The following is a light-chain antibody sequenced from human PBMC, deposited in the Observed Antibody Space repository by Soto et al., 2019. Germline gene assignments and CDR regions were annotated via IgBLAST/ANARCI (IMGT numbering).Light chain of an antibody. CDR3: QAYDSSLSGFV. J-gene: IGLJ1*01. CDR2: GNN. Sequence: QSVLTQPPSVSGAPGQRVTISCTGSSSNIGAGYDGHWYQQLPGTAPKLLLYGNNNRPSGVTDRFSGSKSGTSASLAITGLQAEDEADYYCQAYDSSLSGFVFVTGTKLTVL. CDR1: SSNIGAGYD. V-gene: IGLV1-40*01.